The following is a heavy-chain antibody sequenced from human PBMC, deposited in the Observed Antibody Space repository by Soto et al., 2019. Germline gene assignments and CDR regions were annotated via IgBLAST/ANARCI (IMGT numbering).Heavy chain of an antibody. CDR3: AGWALTNDAFDI. Sequence: GGSLRLSCAASGFTFGNYAFSWVRQAPGKGLEWVANIKQDGSEKYYVDSVKGRFTISRDNAKNSLYLQMNSLRAEDTAVYYCAGWALTNDAFDIWSQGTMVTVSS. D-gene: IGHD1-1*01. CDR1: GFTFGNYA. CDR2: IKQDGSEK. V-gene: IGHV3-7*01. J-gene: IGHJ3*02.